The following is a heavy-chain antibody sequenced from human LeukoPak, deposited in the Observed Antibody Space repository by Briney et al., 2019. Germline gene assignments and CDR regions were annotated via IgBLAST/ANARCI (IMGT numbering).Heavy chain of an antibody. V-gene: IGHV4-59*08. D-gene: IGHD6-19*01. Sequence: SETLSLTCTVSGGSISSYYWSWIRQPPGKGLEWIGYIYYSGSTNYNPSLKSRVTISVDTSKSQFSLKLSSVTAADTAVYYCATQQWLFGTLFDYWGQGTLVTVSS. CDR3: ATQQWLFGTLFDY. CDR1: GGSISSYY. J-gene: IGHJ4*02. CDR2: IYYSGST.